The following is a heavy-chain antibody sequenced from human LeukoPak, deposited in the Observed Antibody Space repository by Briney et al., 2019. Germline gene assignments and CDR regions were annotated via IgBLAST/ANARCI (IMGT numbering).Heavy chain of an antibody. CDR1: GYIFTNYG. D-gene: IGHD3-3*01. CDR2: ISAYNGNT. Sequence: ASVKVSCKASGYIFTNYGISWVRQAPGQGLEWMGWISAYNGNTNYAQKFQGRVTMTTDTSTSTAYMELRSLRSDDTAVYYCARNLIAYYDFWSGYPYYFDYWGQGTLVTVSS. J-gene: IGHJ4*02. CDR3: ARNLIAYYDFWSGYPYYFDY. V-gene: IGHV1-18*01.